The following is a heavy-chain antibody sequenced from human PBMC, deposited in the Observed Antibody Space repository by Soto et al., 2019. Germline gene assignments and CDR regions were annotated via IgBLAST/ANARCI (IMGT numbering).Heavy chain of an antibody. CDR3: ARLPGGGTTHWFDP. Sequence: SETLSLTCTVSGGSITNPNDYWGWIRQPPGKGLEWVGTIYFSGSTYYNPSLKSRVTISVDTSKNQFSLKLGSVTAADTAAYFCARLPGGGTTHWFDPWGPGTLVTVSS. V-gene: IGHV4-39*01. D-gene: IGHD3-10*01. CDR1: GGSITNPNDY. J-gene: IGHJ5*02. CDR2: IYFSGST.